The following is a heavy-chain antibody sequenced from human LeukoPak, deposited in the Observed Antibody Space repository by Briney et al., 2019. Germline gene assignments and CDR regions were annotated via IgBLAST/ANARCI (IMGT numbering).Heavy chain of an antibody. J-gene: IGHJ4*02. Sequence: GGSLRLSCSATRFSFSASLMFWVRQAPGKGLEYVSAISSNGGSTYHADTVYGRFTISRDNSKNSLYLDMSSLRTEDTAVYYCVKDNGQGGFDYWGQGTLVTVSS. CDR2: ISSNGGST. D-gene: IGHD3-16*01. V-gene: IGHV3-64D*09. CDR1: RFSFSASL. CDR3: VKDNGQGGFDY.